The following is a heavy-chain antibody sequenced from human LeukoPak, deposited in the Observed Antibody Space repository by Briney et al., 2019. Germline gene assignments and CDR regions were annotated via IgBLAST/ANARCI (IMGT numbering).Heavy chain of an antibody. CDR3: AKDHRYRDYGDAYFDY. CDR2: ISWDGGST. CDR1: GFTFDDYT. J-gene: IGHJ4*02. V-gene: IGHV3-43*01. Sequence: GGSLRLSCAASGFTFDDYTMHWVRQAPGKGLEWVSLISWDGGSTYYADSVKGRSTISRDNSKNSLYLQMNSLRTEDTALYYCAKDHRYRDYGDAYFDYWGQGTLVTVSS. D-gene: IGHD4-17*01.